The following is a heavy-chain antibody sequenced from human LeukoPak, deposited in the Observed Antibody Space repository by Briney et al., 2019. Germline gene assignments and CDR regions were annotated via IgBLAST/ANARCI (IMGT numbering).Heavy chain of an antibody. Sequence: PGGSLRLSCAASGFTFSSYEMNWVRQAPGKGLEWVSGIGHSTYYADSVKGRFTISRDNSKNTLYLQMTSLRAEDTAIYYCAKDKAAAMYGLFDPWGQGTLVTVSS. V-gene: IGHV3-23*01. CDR2: IGHST. CDR3: AKDKAAAMYGLFDP. D-gene: IGHD2-8*01. J-gene: IGHJ5*02. CDR1: GFTFSSYE.